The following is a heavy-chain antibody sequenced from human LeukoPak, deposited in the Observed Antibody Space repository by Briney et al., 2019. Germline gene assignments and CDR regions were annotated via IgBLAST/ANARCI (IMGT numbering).Heavy chain of an antibody. CDR2: ISSSSSYT. CDR3: ARADTSGYIYYFDY. J-gene: IGHJ4*02. CDR1: GFTFSDYY. D-gene: IGHD3-22*01. Sequence: GGSLRLSCAASGFTFSDYYMSWIRQAPGKGLEWVSYISSSSSYTNYADSVKGRFTISRDNAKNSLYLQMNSLRAEDTAVYYCARADTSGYIYYFDYWGQGTLVTVSS. V-gene: IGHV3-11*05.